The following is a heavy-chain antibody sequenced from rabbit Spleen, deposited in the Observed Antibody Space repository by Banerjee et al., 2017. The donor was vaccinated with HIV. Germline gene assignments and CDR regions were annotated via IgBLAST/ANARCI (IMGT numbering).Heavy chain of an antibody. Sequence: QSLEESGGDLVKPGASLTLTCKASGIDFSSGSYMCWVRQAPGKGLEWIACIEAGSSGFTYFASWAKGRFTISKTSSTTVTLQMTSLTAADTATYFCARDTSSSFSSYGMDLWGPGTLVTVS. J-gene: IGHJ6*01. CDR2: IEAGSSGFT. D-gene: IGHD1-1*01. CDR1: GIDFSSGSY. V-gene: IGHV1S40*01. CDR3: ARDTSSSFSSYGMDL.